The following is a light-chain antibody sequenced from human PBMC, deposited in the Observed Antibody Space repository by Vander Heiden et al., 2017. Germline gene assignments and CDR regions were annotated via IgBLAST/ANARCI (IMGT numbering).Light chain of an antibody. Sequence: SHVMTQPPPVAVDRGPTAMITCGGNNIGSKSVHWYQQKPGQAPVLVVYGDSDQPSGIPARFSGSNSGSAATLTISRVEAGDEADYYCQVWDGSSDAWVFGGGTKLTVL. CDR1: NIGSKS. CDR2: GDS. J-gene: IGLJ3*02. CDR3: QVWDGSSDAWV. V-gene: IGLV3-21*02.